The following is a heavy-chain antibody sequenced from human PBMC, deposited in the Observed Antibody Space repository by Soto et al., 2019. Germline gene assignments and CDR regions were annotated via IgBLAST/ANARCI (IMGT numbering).Heavy chain of an antibody. CDR3: AKGGNCTNGVCYSSLLYYGMDV. Sequence: PGGSLRLSCAASGFTFSSYAMSWVRQAPGKGLEWVSAISGSGGSTYYADSVKGRFTISRDNSKNTLYLQMNSLRAEDTAVYYCAKGGNCTNGVCYSSLLYYGMDVWGQGTTVTVSS. V-gene: IGHV3-23*01. D-gene: IGHD2-8*01. CDR2: ISGSGGST. J-gene: IGHJ6*02. CDR1: GFTFSSYA.